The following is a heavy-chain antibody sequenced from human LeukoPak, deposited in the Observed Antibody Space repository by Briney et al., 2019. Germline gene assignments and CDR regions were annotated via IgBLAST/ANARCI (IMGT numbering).Heavy chain of an antibody. CDR3: ALYRSSLYEAFDY. D-gene: IGHD2-2*02. V-gene: IGHV1-69*04. Sequence: GASVKVSCKASGGTFSSYAISWVRQAPGQGLEWMGRIIPILGIANYAQKFQGRVTITADKSTSTAYMELSSLRSEDTAVYYCALYRSSLYEAFDYWGQGTLVTVSS. CDR2: IIPILGIA. CDR1: GGTFSSYA. J-gene: IGHJ4*02.